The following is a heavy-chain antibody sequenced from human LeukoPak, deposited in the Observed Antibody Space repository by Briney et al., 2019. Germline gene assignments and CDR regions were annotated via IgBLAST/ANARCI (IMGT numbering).Heavy chain of an antibody. Sequence: ASVKVSCKASGYTFSGYYMHWVRQAPGQGLEWMGWINSNSGGTNYAQQFQGRVTMTRDTSISTAYMELSRLRSDGTAVYYCARATDSSGYYCDYWGQGTLVTVSS. D-gene: IGHD3-22*01. V-gene: IGHV1-2*02. CDR2: INSNSGGT. CDR3: ARATDSSGYYCDY. J-gene: IGHJ4*02. CDR1: GYTFSGYY.